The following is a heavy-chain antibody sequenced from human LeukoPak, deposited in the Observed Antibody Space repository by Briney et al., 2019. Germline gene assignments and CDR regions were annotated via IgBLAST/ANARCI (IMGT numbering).Heavy chain of an antibody. Sequence: ASVKVSCKASGYIFTGYYMHWVRQAPGQGLEWMGGIIPIFGTANYAQKFQGRVTITADESTSTAYMELSSLRSEDTAVYYCAGSPGIAVAGSFDYWGQGTLVTVSS. CDR1: GYIFTGYY. CDR2: IIPIFGTA. V-gene: IGHV1-69*13. D-gene: IGHD6-19*01. CDR3: AGSPGIAVAGSFDY. J-gene: IGHJ4*02.